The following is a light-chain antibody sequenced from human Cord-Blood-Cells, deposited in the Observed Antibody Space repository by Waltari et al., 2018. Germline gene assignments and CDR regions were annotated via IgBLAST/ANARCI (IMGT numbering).Light chain of an antibody. CDR1: SSDVGGYHY. Sequence: QSALTQPASVSGSPGQSITISRTGTSSDVGGYHYVSWYQQHPGKAPKLMIYDVSKRPSGVSNRFSGSKSGNTASLTISGLQAEDEANYYCSSYTSSSTLVFGGGTKLTVL. V-gene: IGLV2-14*01. J-gene: IGLJ3*02. CDR3: SSYTSSSTLV. CDR2: DVS.